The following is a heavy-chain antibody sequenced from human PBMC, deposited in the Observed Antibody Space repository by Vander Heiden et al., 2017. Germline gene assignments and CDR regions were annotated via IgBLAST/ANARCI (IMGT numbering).Heavy chain of an antibody. CDR2: INHSGST. V-gene: IGHV4-34*01. J-gene: IGHJ3*02. D-gene: IGHD3-22*01. CDR3: ARAIYYYDSSGTTPIDAFDI. Sequence: QVQLQQWGAGLLKPSETLSLTYAVYGGSFSGYYWSWIRQPPGKGLEWIGEINHSGSTNYNPSLKSRVTISVDTSKNQFSLKLSSVTAADTAVYYCARAIYYYDSSGTTPIDAFDIWGQGTMVTVSS. CDR1: GGSFSGYY.